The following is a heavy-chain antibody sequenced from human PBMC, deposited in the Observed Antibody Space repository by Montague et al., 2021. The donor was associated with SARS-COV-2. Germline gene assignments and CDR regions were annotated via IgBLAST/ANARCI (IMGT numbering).Heavy chain of an antibody. CDR1: GFYFRDYG. D-gene: IGHD3-10*01. CDR3: ARDLARGVSDYYTMDV. J-gene: IGHJ6*02. CDR2: ISSDGAKK. V-gene: IGHV3-33*01. Sequence: SLRLSCAASGFYFRDYGVHWVRLAPGKGLEWVAIISSDGAKKHYAESLKGRFTMSRDNSIYTVYLQMNSLRVDDTAVYYCARDLARGVSDYYTMDVWGQGTTVIVSS.